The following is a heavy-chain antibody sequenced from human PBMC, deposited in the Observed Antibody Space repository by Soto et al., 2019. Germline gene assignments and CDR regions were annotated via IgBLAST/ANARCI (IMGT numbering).Heavy chain of an antibody. V-gene: IGHV1-18*01. J-gene: IGHJ3*02. Sequence: VASVKVSCKASGYTFTSYGISWVRQAPGQGLEWMGWISAYNGNTNYAQKLQGRVTMTTDTSTSTAYMELRSLRSDDTAVYYCARESLYSSGWDAFDIWGQGTMVTVSS. CDR3: ARESLYSSGWDAFDI. CDR2: ISAYNGNT. D-gene: IGHD6-19*01. CDR1: GYTFTSYG.